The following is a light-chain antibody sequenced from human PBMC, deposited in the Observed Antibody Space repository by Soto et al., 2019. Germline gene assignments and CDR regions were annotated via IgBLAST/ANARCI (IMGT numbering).Light chain of an antibody. CDR3: LLSYNGPYV. J-gene: IGLJ1*01. CDR2: DTS. CDR1: TGAVASGHY. V-gene: IGLV7-46*01. Sequence: QAVVTQEPSLTVSPGGTVTLTCGSNTGAVASGHYPHWLQQRPGQAPRTLIYDTSNRHSWTPARFSGSLLGGKAALTLSGAQPEDEAEYYCLLSYNGPYVFGTGTKLTVL.